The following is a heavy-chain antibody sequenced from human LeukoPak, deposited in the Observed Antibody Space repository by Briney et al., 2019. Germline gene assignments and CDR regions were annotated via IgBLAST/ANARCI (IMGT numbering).Heavy chain of an antibody. V-gene: IGHV4-39*01. CDR2: IYYSGST. CDR3: ARHGITIFGVVIHHWFDP. CDR1: GGSISSSSYY. Sequence: SETQSLTCTVSGGSISSSSYYWGWIRQPPGKGLEWIGSIYYSGSTYYNPSLKSRVTISVDTSKNQFSLKLSSVTAADTAVYYCARHGITIFGVVIHHWFDPWGAGKLVSVSS. D-gene: IGHD3-3*01. J-gene: IGHJ5*02.